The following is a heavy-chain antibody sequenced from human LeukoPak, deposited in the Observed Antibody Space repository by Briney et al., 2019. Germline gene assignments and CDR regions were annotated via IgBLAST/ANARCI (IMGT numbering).Heavy chain of an antibody. Sequence: PCGSVKVSCKASAYTFTSYDINWVRQPTRQGGEWMVWINPNSGNTGYAQNFQGRVTITRNTSISTAYMELSSMRSEDTAVYYCARVVGYSYGRNAFGYWGQGTLVTVSS. D-gene: IGHD5-18*01. V-gene: IGHV1-8*03. CDR2: INPNSGNT. CDR3: ARVVGYSYGRNAFGY. CDR1: AYTFTSYD. J-gene: IGHJ4*02.